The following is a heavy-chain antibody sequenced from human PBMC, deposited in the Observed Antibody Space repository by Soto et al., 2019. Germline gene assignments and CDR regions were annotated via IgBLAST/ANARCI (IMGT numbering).Heavy chain of an antibody. CDR3: ARQTTYSSSWYDY. CDR2: IYSSGST. V-gene: IGHV4-4*07. J-gene: IGHJ5*01. D-gene: IGHD6-19*01. Sequence: PSETLSLTCTVSGGSISNYYWTWIRQPAGKGLEWIGRIYSSGSTNYNPSLKSRVTMSVDTSKNQFSLKLSSVTAADTALYYCARQTTYSSSWYDYWGPGTLVTVSS. CDR1: GGSISNYY.